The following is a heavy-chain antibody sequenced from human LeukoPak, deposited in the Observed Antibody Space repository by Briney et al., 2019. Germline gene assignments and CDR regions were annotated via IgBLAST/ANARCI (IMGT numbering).Heavy chain of an antibody. J-gene: IGHJ3*02. D-gene: IGHD3-22*01. CDR2: ISGSGGST. CDR3: AKAGEYYCDSSGYLSGDAFDI. V-gene: IGHV3-23*01. CDR1: GFTFSSYA. Sequence: PGGSLRLSCAASGFTFSSYAMSWVRQAPGKGLEWVSAISGSGGSTYYADSVKGRFTISRDNSKNTLYLQMNSLRAEDTAVYYCAKAGEYYCDSSGYLSGDAFDIWGQGTMVTVSS.